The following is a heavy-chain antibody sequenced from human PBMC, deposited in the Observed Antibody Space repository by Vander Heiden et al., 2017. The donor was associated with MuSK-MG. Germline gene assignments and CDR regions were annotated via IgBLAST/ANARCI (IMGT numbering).Heavy chain of an antibody. V-gene: IGHV3-21*01. CDR3: ARDRSGYGDPDSYFDL. D-gene: IGHD5-12*01. Sequence: EVQLVESGGGLVKPGGSLRLSCAASGLTSSSYSMNWVRQAPGKGLEWVSSISSSSSYIYYADSVKGRFTISRDNAKNSRYLQMNSLRAEDTAVYYCARDRSGYGDPDSYFDLWGRGTLVTVSS. CDR1: GLTSSSYS. J-gene: IGHJ2*01. CDR2: ISSSSSYI.